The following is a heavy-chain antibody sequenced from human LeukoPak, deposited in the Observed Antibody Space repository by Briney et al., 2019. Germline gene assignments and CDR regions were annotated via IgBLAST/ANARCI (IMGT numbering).Heavy chain of an antibody. V-gene: IGHV3-30*18. Sequence: GRSLRLSCAASGFTFSGYGMHWVRQAPGKELEWVAVISYDGSNKYYADSVKGRFSRDNSKNKLYLQMNSLRAEDTAVYYCAKGPRYCSGGSCDLSQDCWGQGTLVTVSS. J-gene: IGHJ4*02. CDR3: AKGPRYCSGGSCDLSQDC. CDR2: ISYDGSNK. D-gene: IGHD2-15*01. CDR1: GFTFSGYG.